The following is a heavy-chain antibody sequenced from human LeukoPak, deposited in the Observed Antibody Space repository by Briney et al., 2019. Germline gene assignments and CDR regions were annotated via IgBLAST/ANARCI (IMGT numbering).Heavy chain of an antibody. J-gene: IGHJ5*02. V-gene: IGHV1-2*02. D-gene: IGHD3-3*01. CDR2: INPNSGGT. CDR1: GYTFTGYY. Sequence: ASVKVSCKASGYTFTGYYMHWVRQAPGQGLEWMGWINPNSGGTNYAQKFQGRVTMTRDTSISTAYMELSRLRSDDTAVYYCAITIFGVVTLSEGYNWFDPWGQGTLVTVSS. CDR3: AITIFGVVTLSEGYNWFDP.